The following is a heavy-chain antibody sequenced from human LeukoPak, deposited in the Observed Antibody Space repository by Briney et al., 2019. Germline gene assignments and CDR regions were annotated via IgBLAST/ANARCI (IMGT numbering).Heavy chain of an antibody. CDR2: IGYTGTNT. Sequence: SGGSLRLSCAASGFTFSSFGMHWVRQAPGEGLEWVAYIGYTGTNTYYADSVKGRFTISRDNSKNTVHLQMNSLRAADTALYSCARDLTGKYYIDYWGQGTLVTVSS. V-gene: IGHV3-30*02. D-gene: IGHD2-8*02. J-gene: IGHJ4*02. CDR1: GFTFSSFG. CDR3: ARDLTGKYYIDY.